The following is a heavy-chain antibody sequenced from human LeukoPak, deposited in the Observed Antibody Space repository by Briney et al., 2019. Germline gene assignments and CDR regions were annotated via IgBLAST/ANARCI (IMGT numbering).Heavy chain of an antibody. CDR2: INPQSGGT. J-gene: IGHJ4*02. CDR3: VSGSKWDF. D-gene: IGHD1-26*01. V-gene: IGHV1-2*02. CDR1: GYTFLGYY. Sequence: ASVKVSCKASGYTFLGYYIHWVRQAPGQGFEWTGWINPQSGGTKYAQKLQGRVTMTRDTSISTAYMELSNLRSDDTAVYYCVSGSKWDFWGQGTLVTVSS.